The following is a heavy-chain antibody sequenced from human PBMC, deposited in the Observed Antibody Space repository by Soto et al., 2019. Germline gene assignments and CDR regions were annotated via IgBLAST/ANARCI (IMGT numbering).Heavy chain of an antibody. CDR2: IIPIFGTA. J-gene: IGHJ4*02. CDR1: GGTFSSYA. Sequence: SVKVSCKASGGTFSSYAISWVRQAPGQGLEWMGGIIPIFGTANYAQKFQGRVTITADESTSTAYMELSSLRSEDTVVYYCARESVAVAGSIDYWGQGTLVTVSS. CDR3: ARESVAVAGSIDY. D-gene: IGHD6-19*01. V-gene: IGHV1-69*13.